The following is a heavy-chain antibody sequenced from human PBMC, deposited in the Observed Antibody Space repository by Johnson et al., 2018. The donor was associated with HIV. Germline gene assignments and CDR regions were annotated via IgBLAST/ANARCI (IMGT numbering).Heavy chain of an antibody. J-gene: IGHJ3*02. D-gene: IGHD3-9*01. Sequence: QVQLVESGGGVVQPGRSLRLSCAASGFIFSSYGMHWVRQAPGKGLEWVAVIWYDGSNKYYADSVKGRFTISRDNSKNTLYLQMNSLRADYTAVYYCAKDLRVFDWFNAYDAFDIWGQGTMVTVSS. CDR3: AKDLRVFDWFNAYDAFDI. V-gene: IGHV3-33*06. CDR1: GFIFSSYG. CDR2: IWYDGSNK.